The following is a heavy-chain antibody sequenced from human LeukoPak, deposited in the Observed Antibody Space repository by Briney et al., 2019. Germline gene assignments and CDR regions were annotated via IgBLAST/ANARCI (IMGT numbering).Heavy chain of an antibody. V-gene: IGHV4-34*01. J-gene: IGHJ6*02. CDR3: ASGDYGDYVPYYGMDV. CDR2: INHSGST. Sequence: SETLSLTCAVYGGSFSGYYWSWIRQPPGKGLEWIGEINHSGSTNYNPSLKSRVTISVDTSKNQSSLKLSSVTAADTAVYYCASGDYGDYVPYYGMDVWGQGTTVTVSS. CDR1: GGSFSGYY. D-gene: IGHD4-17*01.